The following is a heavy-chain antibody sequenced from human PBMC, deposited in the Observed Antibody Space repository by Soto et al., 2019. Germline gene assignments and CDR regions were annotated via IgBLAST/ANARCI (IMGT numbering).Heavy chain of an antibody. CDR1: GFSFSSHW. D-gene: IGHD4-17*01. J-gene: IGHJ4*02. V-gene: IGHV3-74*01. CDR2: MNSDGSSV. Sequence: EVQLVESGGGLVQPGGSLRLSCVASGFSFSSHWMHWVRQAPGKGLVWVSRMNSDGSSVAYADSVKGRFTISRDTSKNTLFLQMNSLRAEDRAVDYCARDRYDYASSQFDSWGQGTLVTVSS. CDR3: ARDRYDYASSQFDS.